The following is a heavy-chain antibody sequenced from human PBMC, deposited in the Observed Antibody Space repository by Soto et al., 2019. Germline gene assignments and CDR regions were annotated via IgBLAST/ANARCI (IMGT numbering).Heavy chain of an antibody. CDR3: ARLGYYHSGGPP. V-gene: IGHV4-34*01. D-gene: IGHD3-22*01. CDR1: GGSFSAYY. J-gene: IGHJ4*02. CDR2: VNDGGRP. Sequence: QVQLQQWGAGLLKPSETLSLTCAVYGGSFSAYYWSWIRQPPGKGLEWIGEVNDGGRPNYSVSLKVRLTISLDTSKNQFSLQLRSVTAADSAVYYCARLGYYHSGGPPWGQGTLVTVSS.